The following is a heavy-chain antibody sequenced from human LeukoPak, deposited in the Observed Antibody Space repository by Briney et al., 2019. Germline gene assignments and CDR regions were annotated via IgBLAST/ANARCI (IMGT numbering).Heavy chain of an antibody. CDR1: GYTFTGYY. CDR3: ARDVLGGQQITIFGVVIIPVGWFDP. CDR2: INPNSGGT. J-gene: IGHJ5*02. Sequence: GASVKVSCKASGYTFTGYYMHWVRQAPGQGLEWMGWINPNSGGTNYAQKFQGRVTMTRDTSISTAYMELSRLRSDDTAVYYCARDVLGGQQITIFGVVIIPVGWFDPWGQGTLVTVSS. V-gene: IGHV1-2*02. D-gene: IGHD3-3*01.